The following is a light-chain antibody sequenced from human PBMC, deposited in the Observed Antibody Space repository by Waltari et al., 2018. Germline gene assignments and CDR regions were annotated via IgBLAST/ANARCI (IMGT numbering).Light chain of an antibody. CDR3: QQYNTYPLT. V-gene: IGKV1-5*03. CDR2: KAS. J-gene: IGKJ4*01. CDR1: QSVSTW. Sequence: DIQMTQSPSTLSASVGDRVTLTCRASQSVSTWLAWYQQKPGKAPRLLIYKASSLESGVPSRFSGSGLGTEFTLTISSLQPDDFATYFCQQYNTYPLTFGGGAKVEIK.